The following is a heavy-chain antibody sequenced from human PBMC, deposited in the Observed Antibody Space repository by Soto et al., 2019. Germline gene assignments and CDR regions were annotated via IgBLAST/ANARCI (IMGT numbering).Heavy chain of an antibody. CDR3: AKEVHGGGGSCYGSEGFDY. CDR2: ISYEGSHT. CDR1: GFIFSSYG. V-gene: IGHV3-30*18. Sequence: QVQLVESGGGVVQPGRSLRLSCAASGFIFSSYGMHWVRQAPGKGLEWVAVISYEGSHTYYADSVKGRFTITRDNSKNTPYLRMNSLRPDDTAVYYCAKEVHGGGGSCYGSEGFDYWGQGTLLTVSS. D-gene: IGHD2-15*01. J-gene: IGHJ4*02.